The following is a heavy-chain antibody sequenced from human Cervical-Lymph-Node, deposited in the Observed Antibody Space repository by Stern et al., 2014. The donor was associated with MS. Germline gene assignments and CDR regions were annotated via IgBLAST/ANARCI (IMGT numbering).Heavy chain of an antibody. CDR1: GATFSTNG. V-gene: IGHV1-69*01. CDR2: ICPIFEKS. D-gene: IGHD4-23*01. Sequence: QVPLEQSGAEVRKPGYSVKVSCKVSGATFSTNGISWLRQAPGKGPEWMGAICPIFEKSNYVQRLRGRLTITADESANTAYMELRSLSPDDTAVYYCAREHHGGNFAAWGQGTLVTVSS. CDR3: AREHHGGNFAA. J-gene: IGHJ4*02.